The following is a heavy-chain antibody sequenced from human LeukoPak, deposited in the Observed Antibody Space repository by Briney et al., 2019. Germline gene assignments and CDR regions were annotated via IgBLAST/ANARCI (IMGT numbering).Heavy chain of an antibody. J-gene: IGHJ4*02. CDR3: ARDTTEVAAAGRIDY. V-gene: IGHV1-18*04. D-gene: IGHD6-13*01. CDR1: GYTFTSYG. CDR2: ISAYNGNT. Sequence: GASVKVSCKASGYTFTSYGISCVRQAPGQGLECMGWISAYNGNTNYAQKLQGRVTMTTDTSTSTAYMELRSLRSDDTAVYYCARDTTEVAAAGRIDYWGQGTLVTVSS.